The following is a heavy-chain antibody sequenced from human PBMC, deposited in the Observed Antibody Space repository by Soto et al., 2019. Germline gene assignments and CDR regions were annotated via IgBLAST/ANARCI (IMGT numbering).Heavy chain of an antibody. Sequence: ASVKVCCKDCRYTFTGKYMHWVRQAPEQGLGWRGSINPNSGGTYYAQKFQGRVTLTRETSISTAYMDLASLRSDDTAAYYCARGVIGTWDVFDPWGKGAPVTVSS. V-gene: IGHV1-2*02. D-gene: IGHD1-26*01. CDR2: INPNSGGT. CDR3: ARGVIGTWDVFDP. J-gene: IGHJ5*02. CDR1: RYTFTGKY.